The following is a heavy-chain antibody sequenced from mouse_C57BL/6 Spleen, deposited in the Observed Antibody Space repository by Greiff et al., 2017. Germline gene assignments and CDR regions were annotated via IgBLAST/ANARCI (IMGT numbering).Heavy chain of an antibody. V-gene: IGHV1-15*01. J-gene: IGHJ2*01. Sequence: QVQLQQSGAELVRPGASVTLSCKASGYTFTDYEMHWVKQTPVHGLEWIGAIDPETGGTAYNQKFKGKAILTADKSSSTAYMELRSLTSEDSAVYYCTRSGGLRVYYFDYWGQGTTLTVSS. CDR1: GYTFTDYE. CDR3: TRSGGLRVYYFDY. CDR2: IDPETGGT. D-gene: IGHD2-2*01.